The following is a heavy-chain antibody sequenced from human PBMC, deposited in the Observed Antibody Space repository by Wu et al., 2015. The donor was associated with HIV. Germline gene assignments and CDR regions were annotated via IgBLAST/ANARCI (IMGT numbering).Heavy chain of an antibody. CDR1: GYTFTGYY. J-gene: IGHJ4*02. Sequence: QVQLVQSGAEVKKPGASVKVSCKASGYTFTGYYMHWVRQAPGQGLEWMGWINPNSGGTNYAQKFQGRVTMTRDTSISTAYMELSRLRSDDTAVYYCARDRGYYGSGSHPLDYWGQGTLVTVSS. D-gene: IGHD3-10*01. V-gene: IGHV1-2*02. CDR3: ARDRGYYGSGSHPLDY. CDR2: INPNSGGT.